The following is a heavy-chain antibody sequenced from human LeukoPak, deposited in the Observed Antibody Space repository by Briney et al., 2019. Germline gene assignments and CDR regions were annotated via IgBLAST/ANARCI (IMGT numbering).Heavy chain of an antibody. D-gene: IGHD3-10*01. V-gene: IGHV3-53*01. CDR1: GFTVSSNY. CDR2: IYSGGST. J-gene: IGHJ4*02. CDR3: AKLTSDTMVRGVTTDY. Sequence: GGSLRLSCAASGFTVSSNYMSWVRQAPGKGLEWVSVIYSGGSTYYADSVKGRFSISRDNSRNTLYLQVTSLRAEDTAVYYCAKLTSDTMVRGVTTDYWGQGTLVTVSS.